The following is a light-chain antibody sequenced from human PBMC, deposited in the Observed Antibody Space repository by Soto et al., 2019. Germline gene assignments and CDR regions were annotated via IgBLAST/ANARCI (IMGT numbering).Light chain of an antibody. V-gene: IGKV3-20*01. CDR1: QSVSSSY. CDR3: QQYGSSRWT. CDR2: GAS. J-gene: IGKJ1*01. Sequence: PGERATLSCRASQSVSSSYLAWYQQKPGQAPRLLIYGASSRATGIPDRFSGSGSGTDFTLTISRLEPEDFAVYYCQQYGSSRWTFGQGTKV.